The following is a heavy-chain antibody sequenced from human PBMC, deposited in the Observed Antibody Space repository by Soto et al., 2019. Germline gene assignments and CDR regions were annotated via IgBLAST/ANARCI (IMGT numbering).Heavy chain of an antibody. CDR3: AKGRGCSSTSCYRGPHLDY. CDR2: ISGSGGST. V-gene: IGHV3-23*01. Sequence: GGSLRLSYAASGFTFSSYAMSWVRQAPGKGLEWVSAISGSGGSTYYADSVKGRFTISRDNSKNTLYLQMNSLRAEGTAVYYCAKGRGCSSTSCYRGPHLDYWGQGTLVTVSS. J-gene: IGHJ4*02. CDR1: GFTFSSYA. D-gene: IGHD2-2*02.